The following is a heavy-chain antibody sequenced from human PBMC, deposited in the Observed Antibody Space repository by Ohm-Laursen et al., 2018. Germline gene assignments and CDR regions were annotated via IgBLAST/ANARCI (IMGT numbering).Heavy chain of an antibody. J-gene: IGHJ4*02. V-gene: IGHV1-69*13. Sequence: SVKVSCKASGGTFSSYAISWVRQAPGQGLEWMGGIIPIFGTANYAQKFQGRVTITADESTSTAYMELSSLRSEDTAVYYCARNFNWENPYNFAYWGQGILVTVSS. CDR3: ARNFNWENPYNFAY. CDR1: GGTFSSYA. D-gene: IGHD3-9*01. CDR2: IIPIFGTA.